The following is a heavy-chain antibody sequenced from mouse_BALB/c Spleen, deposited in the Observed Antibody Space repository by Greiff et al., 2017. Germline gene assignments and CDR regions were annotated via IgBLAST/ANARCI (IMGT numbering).Heavy chain of an antibody. V-gene: IGHV5-17*02. Sequence: EAKLMESGGGLVQPGGSRKLSCAASGFTFSSFGMHWVRQAPEKGLEWVAYISSGSSTIYYADTVKGRFTISRDNPKNTLFLQMTSLRSEDTAMYYCARSYYAMDYWGQGTSVTVSS. CDR1: GFTFSSFG. J-gene: IGHJ4*01. CDR3: ARSYYAMDY. CDR2: ISSGSSTI.